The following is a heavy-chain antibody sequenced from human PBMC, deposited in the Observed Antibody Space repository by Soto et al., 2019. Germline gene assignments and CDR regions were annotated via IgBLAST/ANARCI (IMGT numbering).Heavy chain of an antibody. CDR2: INRDGSST. V-gene: IGHV3-74*01. J-gene: IGHJ4*02. CDR1: GFTFNSYW. CDR3: ASSLLTPFDY. Sequence: VQLVESGGGLVQPGGSLRLSCAASGFTFNSYWIHWVRQAPGKGLVWVSRINRDGSSTSYADSVKGRFTISRDNAKNTRYLQMNSLRAEDTAVYYCASSLLTPFDYWGQGALVTVST. D-gene: IGHD7-27*01.